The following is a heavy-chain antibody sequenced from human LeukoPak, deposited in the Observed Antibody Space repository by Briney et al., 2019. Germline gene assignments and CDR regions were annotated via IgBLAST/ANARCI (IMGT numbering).Heavy chain of an antibody. D-gene: IGHD2-8*01. J-gene: IGHJ2*01. V-gene: IGHV4-34*01. CDR1: GGSFSGYY. CDR2: SNHSGST. CDR3: ARVMVSRPWYFDL. Sequence: PETLSLTCAVYGGSFSGYYWSWIRQPPGKGLEGIGESNHSGSTNYNPSLKSRVTISVDTSKNQFSLKLSSVPAADTAVYYCARVMVSRPWYFDLWGRGTLVTVSS.